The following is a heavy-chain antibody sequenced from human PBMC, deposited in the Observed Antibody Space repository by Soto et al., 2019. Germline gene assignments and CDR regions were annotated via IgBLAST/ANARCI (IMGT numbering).Heavy chain of an antibody. V-gene: IGHV3-23*01. CDR3: AKDLIYGYNSGRPFDS. J-gene: IGHJ4*02. CDR1: GFTFSSFA. CDR2: IGSRGDST. D-gene: IGHD6-19*01. Sequence: EVQLLESGGGLVQPGGSLRLSCAASGFTFSSFAMSWVSQAPGKGLEWVSAIGSRGDSTYYADSVKGRFTISRDNSKNTLYLQMNSPRAEDTAVYYCAKDLIYGYNSGRPFDSWGQGTLVTVSS.